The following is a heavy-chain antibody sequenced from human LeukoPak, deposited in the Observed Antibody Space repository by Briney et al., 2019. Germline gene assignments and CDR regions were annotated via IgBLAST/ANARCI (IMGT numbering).Heavy chain of an antibody. CDR3: AREGSGSY. Sequence: SQTLSLTCTVSGGSISSGSYYWSWIRQPAGKGLEWIGRIYTGGSTNYNPSLKSRVTISVDTSKNQFSLKLTSVTAADTAVYYCAREGSGSYWGQGTLVTVSS. J-gene: IGHJ4*02. CDR2: IYTGGST. V-gene: IGHV4-61*02. D-gene: IGHD1-26*01. CDR1: GGSISSGSYY.